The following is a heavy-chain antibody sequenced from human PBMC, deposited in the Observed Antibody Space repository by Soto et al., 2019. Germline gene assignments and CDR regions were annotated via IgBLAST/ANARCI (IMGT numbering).Heavy chain of an antibody. D-gene: IGHD2-21*01. CDR3: ASRRGDGYFNY. Sequence: GGSLRLSCAASGFTFSNSPMYWVRQVPGKGLEWVAFISSDGSSKYYVDSVKGRFTISRDNSKSFLYLLMDSLGTDDTAVYYCASRRGDGYFNYWGQGTLVTVSS. CDR1: GFTFSNSP. J-gene: IGHJ4*02. CDR2: ISSDGSSK. V-gene: IGHV3-30*04.